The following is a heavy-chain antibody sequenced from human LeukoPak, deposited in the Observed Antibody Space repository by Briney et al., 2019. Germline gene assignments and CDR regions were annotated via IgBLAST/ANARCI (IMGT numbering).Heavy chain of an antibody. CDR2: IKQDGSEK. CDR3: AKSQYYDFWSGYQVYFDY. J-gene: IGHJ4*02. D-gene: IGHD3-3*01. CDR1: GFTFSSYW. Sequence: GGSLRLSCAASGFTFSSYWMSWVRQAPGKGLEWVANIKQDGSEKYYVDSVKGRFTISRDNAKNSLYLQMNSLRAEDTAVYYCAKSQYYDFWSGYQVYFDYWGQGTLVTVSS. V-gene: IGHV3-7*01.